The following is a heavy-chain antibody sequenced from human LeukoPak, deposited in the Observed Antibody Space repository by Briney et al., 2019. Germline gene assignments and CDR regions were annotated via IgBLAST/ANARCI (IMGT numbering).Heavy chain of an antibody. CDR3: AKVRYCSGGSCYSGVDI. Sequence: GGSLRLSCAASGFTFSSYAMSWVRQAPGKGLEWVSAISGSGGSTYYADSVKGRFTISRDNSKNTLHLQMNSLRAEDTAVYYCAKVRYCSGGSCYSGVDIWGQGTMVTVSS. D-gene: IGHD2-15*01. J-gene: IGHJ3*02. V-gene: IGHV3-23*01. CDR1: GFTFSSYA. CDR2: ISGSGGST.